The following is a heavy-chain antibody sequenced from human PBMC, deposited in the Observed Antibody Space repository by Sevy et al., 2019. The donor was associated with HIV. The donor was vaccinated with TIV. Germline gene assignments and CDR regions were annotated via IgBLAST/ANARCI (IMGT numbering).Heavy chain of an antibody. D-gene: IGHD3-22*01. CDR3: ARQSNYYGNSGYSSYFDD. Sequence: GGSLRLSCAVSGFTFSSYSMNWVRQAPGKGLEWVSSISSRIYYAASVKGRFTISRDNAKNSLYLQMNSLRAEDTAVYYCARQSNYYGNSGYSSYFDDWGQGTLVTVSS. CDR1: GFTFSSYS. V-gene: IGHV3-21*01. CDR2: ISSRI. J-gene: IGHJ4*02.